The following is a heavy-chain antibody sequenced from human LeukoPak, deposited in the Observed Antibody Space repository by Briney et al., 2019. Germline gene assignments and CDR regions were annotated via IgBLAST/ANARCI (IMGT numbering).Heavy chain of an antibody. CDR2: ITPIFGTA. J-gene: IGHJ3*02. Sequence: GASVKVSCKASGGTFSSYAISWVRQAPGQGLEWMGGITPIFGTANYAQKFQGRVTITADESTSTAYMELSSLRSEDTAVYYCAGERLGYCSSTSCYNQGYYDSSGYILYASDIWGQGTMVTVSS. CDR1: GGTFSSYA. D-gene: IGHD2-2*02. V-gene: IGHV1-69*13. CDR3: AGERLGYCSSTSCYNQGYYDSSGYILYASDI.